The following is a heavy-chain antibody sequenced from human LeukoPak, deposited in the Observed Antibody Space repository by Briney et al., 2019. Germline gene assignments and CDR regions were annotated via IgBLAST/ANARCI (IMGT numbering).Heavy chain of an antibody. V-gene: IGHV1-2*04. CDR2: INPNSGVT. CDR3: ARDTSPREYYYDSSGYSPDAFDI. CDR1: GYTFTGYY. Sequence: ASVKVSCKASGYTFTGYYMHWVRKAPGQGLEWMGWINPNSGVTNYAQKFQGWVTMTRDTSISTAYMELSRLRSDDTAVYYCARDTSPREYYYDSSGYSPDAFDIWGQGTMVTVSS. D-gene: IGHD3-22*01. J-gene: IGHJ3*02.